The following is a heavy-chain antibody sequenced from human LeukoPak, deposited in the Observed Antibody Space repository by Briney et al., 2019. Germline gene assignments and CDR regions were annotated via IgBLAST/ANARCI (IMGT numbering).Heavy chain of an antibody. V-gene: IGHV3-48*03. D-gene: IGHD4-17*01. J-gene: IGHJ4*02. CDR1: GFTFRSYE. CDR2: INRSGDTK. Sequence: GGSVRLSCAASGFTFRSYEMSWVRQAPGKGLQWVSYINRSGDTKHYADSVRGRFTVSRDNAKNSLYLQMNSLRDEDTAAYYCVRGTTTNYFDYWGQETLVTVSS. CDR3: VRGTTTNYFDY.